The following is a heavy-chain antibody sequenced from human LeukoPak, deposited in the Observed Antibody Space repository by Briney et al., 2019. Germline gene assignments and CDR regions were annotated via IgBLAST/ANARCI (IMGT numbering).Heavy chain of an antibody. J-gene: IGHJ6*03. CDR1: GGTFSSYA. CDR3: ARGRTYIYYYYMDG. V-gene: IGHV1-69*05. Sequence: SVKVSCKASGGTFSSYAISWVRQAPGQGLEWMGGIIPIFGTANYAQKFQGRVTITTDESTSTAYMELSSLRSEDTAVYYCARGRTYIYYYYMDGWGKGTTVTVSS. D-gene: IGHD2-15*01. CDR2: IIPIFGTA.